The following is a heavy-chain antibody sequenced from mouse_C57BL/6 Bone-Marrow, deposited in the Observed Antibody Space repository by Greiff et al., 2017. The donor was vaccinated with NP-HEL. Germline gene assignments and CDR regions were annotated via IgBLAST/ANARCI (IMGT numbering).Heavy chain of an antibody. V-gene: IGHV1-81*01. J-gene: IGHJ4*01. CDR3: ARREYYYAMDY. CDR2: IYPRSGNT. Sequence: VQLQQSGAELARPGASVKLSCKASGYTFTSYGISWVKQRTGQGLEWIGEIYPRSGNTYYNEKFKGKATLTADKSSSTAYMELRSLTSEDAAVYFCARREYYYAMDYWGQGTSVTVSS. CDR1: GYTFTSYG.